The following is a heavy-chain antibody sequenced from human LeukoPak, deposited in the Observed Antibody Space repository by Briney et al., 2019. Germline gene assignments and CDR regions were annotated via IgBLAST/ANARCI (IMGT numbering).Heavy chain of an antibody. CDR2: INPNSGGT. CDR3: GRDRGGYYYDSRDFDY. D-gene: IGHD3-22*01. J-gene: IGHJ4*02. Sequence: ASVKVSCKASGYTFTGDYMHWVRPAPGQGLEWMGWINPNSGGTNYAQKFQGRVTMTRDTSISTAYMELSRLCSVATAVYYLGRDRGGYYYDSRDFDYWGQGTLVTVSS. V-gene: IGHV1-2*02. CDR1: GYTFTGDY.